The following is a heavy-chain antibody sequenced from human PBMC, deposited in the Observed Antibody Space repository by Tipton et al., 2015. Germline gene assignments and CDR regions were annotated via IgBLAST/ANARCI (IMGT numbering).Heavy chain of an antibody. J-gene: IGHJ4*02. CDR2: IYSSGSS. V-gene: IGHV4-4*07. CDR1: GDSFRDYY. CDR3: GRDRLAVAGIDY. Sequence: TLSLTCTVSGDSFRDYYWARIRQPAGKGLKWIGHIYSSGSSKYNPSLKSRATMSIDTSKNQFSLKLTSVTAADTAIYYCGRDRLAVAGIDYWGQGTLVTVSS. D-gene: IGHD6-19*01.